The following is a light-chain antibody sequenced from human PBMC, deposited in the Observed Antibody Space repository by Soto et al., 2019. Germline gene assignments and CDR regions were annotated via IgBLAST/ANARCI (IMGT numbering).Light chain of an antibody. V-gene: IGKV1-39*01. CDR1: QSISSY. CDR2: DAS. J-gene: IGKJ4*01. Sequence: DIQMTQSPSSRSASVGDRVTITCLASQSISSYLNWYQQKVGKAPRLLIYDASSLQSGVPSRFSGSGSGTDFTLTISSLHPEDSATYYCQQSHTTPLTFGGGTKVDIK. CDR3: QQSHTTPLT.